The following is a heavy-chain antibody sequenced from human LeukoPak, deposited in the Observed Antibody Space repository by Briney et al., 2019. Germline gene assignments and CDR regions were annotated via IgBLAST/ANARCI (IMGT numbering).Heavy chain of an antibody. J-gene: IGHJ4*02. Sequence: SETLSLTCTVSGGSFSSSSYYWGWIRQPPGKGLEWVRSIYDSGSTYYNPSLKSRVTISVDTSKNQFSLKLSSVTAADTAVYYCASTAITIFGVVTSEFDYWGQGTLVTVSS. CDR2: IYDSGST. CDR1: GGSFSSSSYY. V-gene: IGHV4-39*01. CDR3: ASTAITIFGVVTSEFDY. D-gene: IGHD3-3*01.